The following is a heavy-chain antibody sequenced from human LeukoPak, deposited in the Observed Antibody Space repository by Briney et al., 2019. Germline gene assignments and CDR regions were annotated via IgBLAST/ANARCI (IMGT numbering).Heavy chain of an antibody. Sequence: SETLSLTCTVSGGSISSGGYYWSWIRQHPGKGLEWIGYIYYSGSTYYNPSLKSRVTISVDTSKNQFSLKLSSVTAADTAVYYCARQGGQNLNWFDPWGQGTLVTVSS. V-gene: IGHV4-31*03. CDR3: ARQGGQNLNWFDP. J-gene: IGHJ5*02. CDR2: IYYSGST. CDR1: GGSISSGGYY. D-gene: IGHD3-16*01.